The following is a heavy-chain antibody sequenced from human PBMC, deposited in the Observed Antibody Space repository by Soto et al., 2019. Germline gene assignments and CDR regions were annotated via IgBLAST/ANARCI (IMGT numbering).Heavy chain of an antibody. D-gene: IGHD3-10*01. V-gene: IGHV3-30*18. Sequence: VGSLRLSCAASGFTFSSYGMHWVRQAPGKGLEWVAVISYDGSNKYYAGSVKGRFTISRDNSKNTLYLQMNSLRAEDTAVYYCAKNRGFGELLYPIDYWGQGTLVTVSS. CDR1: GFTFSSYG. CDR3: AKNRGFGELLYPIDY. J-gene: IGHJ4*02. CDR2: ISYDGSNK.